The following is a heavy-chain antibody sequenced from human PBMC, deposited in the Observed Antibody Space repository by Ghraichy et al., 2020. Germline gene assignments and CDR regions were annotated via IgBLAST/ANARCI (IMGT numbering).Heavy chain of an antibody. CDR2: IYFDGSDR. J-gene: IGHJ4*02. V-gene: IGHV3-33*01. CDR3: ARGAGTKARLCDF. Sequence: AGSLRLSCAASGFTFRSYGMHWVRQAPGKGLESVAFIYFDGSDRYYADAVKGRFTISRDNSKNTLDLQMNTLRAEDTAVYYCARGAGTKARLCDFWGQGTPVTVSS. CDR1: GFTFRSYG. D-gene: IGHD1-1*01.